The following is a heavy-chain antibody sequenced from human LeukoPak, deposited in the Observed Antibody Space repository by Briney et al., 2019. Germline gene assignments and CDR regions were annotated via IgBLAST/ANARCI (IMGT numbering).Heavy chain of an antibody. J-gene: IGHJ4*02. Sequence: GGSLRLSCAASGFTFSSYAMSWVRQAPGKGLEWVSAISGSGGSTYYADSVKGRFTISRDNSKNTLYLQMNSLRAEDTAVYFCAKFNDILTGHFDYWGQGTLVTISS. D-gene: IGHD3-9*01. CDR1: GFTFSSYA. V-gene: IGHV3-23*01. CDR2: ISGSGGST. CDR3: AKFNDILTGHFDY.